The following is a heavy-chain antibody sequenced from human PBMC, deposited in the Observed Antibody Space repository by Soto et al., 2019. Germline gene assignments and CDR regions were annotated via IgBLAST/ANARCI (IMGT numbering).Heavy chain of an antibody. CDR3: ARSPQWELSISADY. J-gene: IGHJ4*02. D-gene: IGHD1-26*01. CDR2: IWHDGSNE. V-gene: IGHV3-33*08. CDR1: GFTFSSNW. Sequence: GGSLTLSCAAPGFTFSSNWMHVVRQAPGKGLEWAAVIWHDGSNEYYADSVKGRFTISRDNSKDTLYLQMNSLRAEDTAVYYCARSPQWELSISADYWGQGILVTVSS.